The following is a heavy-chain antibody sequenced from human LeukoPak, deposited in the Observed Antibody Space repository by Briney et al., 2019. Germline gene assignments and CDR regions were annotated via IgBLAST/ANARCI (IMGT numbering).Heavy chain of an antibody. D-gene: IGHD3-22*01. CDR1: GFTFSNYW. CDR3: AKAPDITMIVVVTYFDY. CDR2: INGDGSTT. V-gene: IGHV3-74*01. Sequence: GGSLRLSCAASGFTFSNYWMHWVRQAPGKGLVWVSRINGDGSTTNYADSVKGRFTISRDNSKNTLYLQMNSLRAEDTAVYYCAKAPDITMIVVVTYFDYWGQGTLVTVSS. J-gene: IGHJ4*02.